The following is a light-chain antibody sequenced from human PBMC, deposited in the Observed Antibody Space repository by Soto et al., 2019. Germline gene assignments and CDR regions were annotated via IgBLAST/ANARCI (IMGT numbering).Light chain of an antibody. CDR2: AAS. V-gene: IGKV1-17*01. CDR3: LQHNSYPWT. CDR1: QGIRNG. Sequence: DIQMTQSPSSLSASVGDRVTITCRASQGIRNGLGWYQQKPGKAPKRLIYAASSLQGGVPSRFSGSGSGTEFTLTISILQPEDFATYYCLQHNSYPWTFGQGTKVEIK. J-gene: IGKJ1*01.